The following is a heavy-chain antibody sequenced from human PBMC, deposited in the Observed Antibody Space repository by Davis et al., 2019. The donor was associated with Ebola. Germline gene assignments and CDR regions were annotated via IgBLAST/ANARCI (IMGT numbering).Heavy chain of an antibody. Sequence: GGSLRLSCAASGFTFSSYSMNWVRQAPGKGLEWVSYISSSSSTIYYADSVKGRFTISRDNAKNSLYLQMNSLRDGDTAVYYCAKPEGYYYYGMDVWGQGTTVTVSS. CDR1: GFTFSSYS. V-gene: IGHV3-48*02. CDR2: ISSSSSTI. J-gene: IGHJ6*02. CDR3: AKPEGYYYYGMDV.